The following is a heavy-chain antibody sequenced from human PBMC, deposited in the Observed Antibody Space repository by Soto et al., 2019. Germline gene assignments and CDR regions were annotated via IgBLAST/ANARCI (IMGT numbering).Heavy chain of an antibody. V-gene: IGHV4-34*01. CDR2: INHSGST. CDR1: GGSFSGYY. Sequence: PSETLSLTCAVYGGSFSGYYWSWIRQPPGKGLEWIGEINHSGSTNYNPSLKSRVTISVDTSKNQFSLKLSSVTAADTAVYYCARALASDGWLQYDYWGQGTQVTVSS. D-gene: IGHD5-12*01. J-gene: IGHJ4*02. CDR3: ARALASDGWLQYDY.